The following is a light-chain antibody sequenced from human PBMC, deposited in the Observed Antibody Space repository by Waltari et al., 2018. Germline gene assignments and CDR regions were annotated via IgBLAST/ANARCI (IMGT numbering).Light chain of an antibody. CDR2: AAS. V-gene: IGKV1-8*01. J-gene: IGKJ2*02. CDR3: QQYYSYPPGT. CDR1: QGISSY. Sequence: CRASQGISSYLAWYQQKPGKAPKLLIYAASTLQSGVPSRFSGSGSGTDFTLTISCLQSEDFATYYCQQYYSYPPGTFGQGTKLEIK.